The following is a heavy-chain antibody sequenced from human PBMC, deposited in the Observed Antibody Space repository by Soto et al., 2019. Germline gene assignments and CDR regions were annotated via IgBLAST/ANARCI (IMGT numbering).Heavy chain of an antibody. V-gene: IGHV4-30-4*02. CDR3: ARDGGFCTNGVCPVYYYYGMDV. CDR1: GGSISSGEYY. CDR2: IYYSGTT. J-gene: IGHJ6*02. Sequence: SDTLSLTCTVSGGSISSGEYYWSWIRQPPGEGLEWIGNIYYSGTTYNTPSLKSRVTISVDTSNNQFSLKLSSVTAADTAVYYCARDGGFCTNGVCPVYYYYGMDVWGQGTTVTVSS. D-gene: IGHD2-8*01.